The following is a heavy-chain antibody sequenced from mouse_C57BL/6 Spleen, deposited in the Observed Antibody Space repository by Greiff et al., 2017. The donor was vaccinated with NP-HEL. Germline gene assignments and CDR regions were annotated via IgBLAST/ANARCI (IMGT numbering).Heavy chain of an antibody. CDR1: GFSLTSYG. D-gene: IGHD1-1*01. J-gene: IGHJ4*01. CDR3: AGKAFHYSRDYYAMDY. Sequence: QVQLQQSGPGLVQPSQSLSITCTASGFSLTSYGVHWVRQSPGKGLEWLGVIWSGGSTDYNAAFISRLSISKDNSTSQVYFKMNSMQADDTAIYYCAGKAFHYSRDYYAMDYWGQGTSVTVSS. V-gene: IGHV2-2*01. CDR2: IWSGGST.